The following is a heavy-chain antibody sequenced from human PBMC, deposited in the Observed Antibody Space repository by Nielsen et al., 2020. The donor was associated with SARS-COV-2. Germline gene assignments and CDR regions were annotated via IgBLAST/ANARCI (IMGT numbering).Heavy chain of an antibody. CDR2: ISGSGGST. D-gene: IGHD3-10*01. CDR1: GFTFSSYA. CDR3: ARVYYGSGSYSGYYYYGMDV. V-gene: IGHV3-23*01. J-gene: IGHJ6*02. Sequence: GESLKISCAASGFTFSSYAMSWVRQAPGKGLEWVSAISGSGGSTYYADSVKGRFTISRDNSKNTLYLQMNSLRAEDTAVYYCARVYYGSGSYSGYYYYGMDVWGQGTTVTVSS.